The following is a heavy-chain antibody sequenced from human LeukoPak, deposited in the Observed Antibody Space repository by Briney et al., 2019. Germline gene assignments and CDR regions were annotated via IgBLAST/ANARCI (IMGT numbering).Heavy chain of an antibody. CDR2: IYYSGST. J-gene: IGHJ6*03. CDR3: ASYYYYYYYMDV. CDR1: GGSFSGYY. V-gene: IGHV4-39*01. Sequence: PSETLSLTCAVYGGSFSGYYWGWIRQPPGKGLEWIGSIYYSGSTYYNPSLKSRVTISVDTSKNQFSLKLSSVTAADTAVYYCASYYYYYYYMDVWGKGTTVTVSS.